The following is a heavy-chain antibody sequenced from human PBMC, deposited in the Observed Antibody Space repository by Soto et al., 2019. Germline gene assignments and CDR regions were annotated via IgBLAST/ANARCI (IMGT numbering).Heavy chain of an antibody. Sequence: QVQLVESGGGVVQPGRSLRLSCAASGFTFSSYGMHWVRQAPGKGLEWVAVISYDGSNKYYADSVKGRFTISRDNSKNTLYVQMNSLRAEDTAVYYCAKENKLAARPYWGYFDYWGQGTLVTVSS. V-gene: IGHV3-30*18. J-gene: IGHJ4*02. CDR2: ISYDGSNK. CDR1: GFTFSSYG. D-gene: IGHD6-6*01. CDR3: AKENKLAARPYWGYFDY.